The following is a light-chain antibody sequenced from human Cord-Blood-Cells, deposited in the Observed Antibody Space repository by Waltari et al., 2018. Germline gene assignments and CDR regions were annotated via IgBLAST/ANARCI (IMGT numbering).Light chain of an antibody. CDR2: KAS. CDR1: QSISSW. CDR3: QQYNSYSLT. J-gene: IGKJ4*01. V-gene: IGKV1-5*03. Sequence: DIQMTQSPSTLSASVGDRVPITCRASQSISSWLAWYQQKPGKAPKLLIYKASSLESGVPSRFSGSGSGTECTLTISSLQPDDFATYYCQQYNSYSLTFGGGTKVEIK.